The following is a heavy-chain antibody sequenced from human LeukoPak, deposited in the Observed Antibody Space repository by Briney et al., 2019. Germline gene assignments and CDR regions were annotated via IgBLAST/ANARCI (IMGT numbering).Heavy chain of an antibody. J-gene: IGHJ4*02. CDR2: ISGSGGST. CDR1: GFTFSSYA. D-gene: IGHD6-19*01. V-gene: IGHV3-23*01. Sequence: GGSLRLSCAASGFTFSSYAMSWVRQAPGKGLEWVSAISGSGGSTYYADSVKGRFTISRDNSKNTLYLQMNSLRAEDTALYYCAKDVSVAGTPYYFDYWGQGTLVTVSS. CDR3: AKDVSVAGTPYYFDY.